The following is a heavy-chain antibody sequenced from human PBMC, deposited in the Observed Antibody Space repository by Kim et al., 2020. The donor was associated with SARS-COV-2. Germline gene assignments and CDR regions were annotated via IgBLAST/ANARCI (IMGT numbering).Heavy chain of an antibody. CDR3: ARPHCSGGSCYSLTGFGMDV. D-gene: IGHD2-15*01. V-gene: IGHV3-30*07. Sequence: RFTISRDNSKNTLYLQMNSLRAEDTAVYYCARPHCSGGSCYSLTGFGMDVWGQGTTVTVSS. J-gene: IGHJ6*02.